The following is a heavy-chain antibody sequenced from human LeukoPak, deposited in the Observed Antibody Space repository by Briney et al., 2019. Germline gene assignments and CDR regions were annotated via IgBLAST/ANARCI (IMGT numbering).Heavy chain of an antibody. D-gene: IGHD2-8*01. CDR1: GFTFSSYA. J-gene: IGHJ4*02. CDR3: ARVYLERLTAGYFDH. V-gene: IGHV3-30*04. Sequence: GRSLRLSCAASGFTFSSYAMNWVRQAPGKGLEWVAVISDDGRHNYYADSVKGRFTISRDNSKSTLYLQMNSLRDDDSAAYFCARVYLERLTAGYFDHWGQGTQVTVSP. CDR2: ISDDGRHN.